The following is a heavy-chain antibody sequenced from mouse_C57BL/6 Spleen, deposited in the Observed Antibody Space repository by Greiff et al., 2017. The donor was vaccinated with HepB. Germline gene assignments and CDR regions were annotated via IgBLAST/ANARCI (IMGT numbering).Heavy chain of an antibody. J-gene: IGHJ1*03. Sequence: QVQLQQSGPELVKPGASVKISCKASGYAFSSSWMNWVKQRPGKGLEWIGRIYPGDGDTNYNGKFKGKATMTADKSSSTAYMQLSSLTSGDSAVYFCVREGDGSSYSHWYFDVWGTGTTVTVSA. CDR1: GYAFSSSW. D-gene: IGHD1-1*01. CDR2: IYPGDGDT. V-gene: IGHV1-82*01. CDR3: VREGDGSSYSHWYFDV.